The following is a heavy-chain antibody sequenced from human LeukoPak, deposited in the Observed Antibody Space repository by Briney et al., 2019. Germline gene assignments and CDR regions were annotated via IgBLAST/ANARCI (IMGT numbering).Heavy chain of an antibody. CDR1: GFTFSAYS. CDR2: ISYSSTYI. Sequence: GGSLRLSCAASGFTFSAYSMNCVRQAPGKGLEWVSSISYSSTYIYYADSVKGRFTISRDNAKNSLYLQMNSLRAEDTAVYYCARMSVAGTNSWGQGTLVTVSS. J-gene: IGHJ4*02. D-gene: IGHD6-19*01. V-gene: IGHV3-21*01. CDR3: ARMSVAGTNS.